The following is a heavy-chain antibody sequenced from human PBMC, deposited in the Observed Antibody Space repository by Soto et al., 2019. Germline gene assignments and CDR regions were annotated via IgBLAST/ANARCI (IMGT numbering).Heavy chain of an antibody. D-gene: IGHD3-22*01. V-gene: IGHV1-18*01. Sequence: QVQLVQSGAEVKKPGASVQVSCKASGYTFTTYGMSWVRQAPGQGLDWMGWISTYNGNTKYAERLQGRVTMTTDTTTSTAYMELRSLRSDDTAVYYCARGPTDYDDNSGNYFVDYWGPGTLVTVSS. CDR3: ARGPTDYDDNSGNYFVDY. CDR2: ISTYNGNT. J-gene: IGHJ4*02. CDR1: GYTFTTYG.